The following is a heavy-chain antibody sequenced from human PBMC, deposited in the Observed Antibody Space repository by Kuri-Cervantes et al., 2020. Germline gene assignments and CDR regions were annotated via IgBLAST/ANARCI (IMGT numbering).Heavy chain of an antibody. CDR3: ARDRFRYFDY. Sequence: GESLKISCAASGFTVSSNYMSWVRQAPGKGLEWVSVIYSGGSTYYADSVKGRFTISRDNSKNTLYLQMNSLRAEDTAVYCCARDRFRYFDYWGQGTLVTVSS. J-gene: IGHJ4*02. V-gene: IGHV3-53*05. CDR1: GFTVSSNY. CDR2: IYSGGST.